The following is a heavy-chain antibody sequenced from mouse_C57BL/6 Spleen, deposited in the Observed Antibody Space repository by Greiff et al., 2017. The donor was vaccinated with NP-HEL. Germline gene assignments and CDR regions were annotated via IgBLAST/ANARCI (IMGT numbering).Heavy chain of an antibody. CDR2: IDPSDSYT. Sequence: QVQLQQPGAELVMPGASVKLSCKASGYTFTSYWMHWVKQRPGQGLEWIGEIDPSDSYTNYNQKFKGKSTLTVDKSSRTAYMQLSSLTSEDSAVYYCARFTTVVSTPDVWGTGTTVTVSS. D-gene: IGHD1-1*01. J-gene: IGHJ1*03. V-gene: IGHV1-69*01. CDR3: ARFTTVVSTPDV. CDR1: GYTFTSYW.